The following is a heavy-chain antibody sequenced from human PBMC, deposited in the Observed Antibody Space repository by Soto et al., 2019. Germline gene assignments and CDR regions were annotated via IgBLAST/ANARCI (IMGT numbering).Heavy chain of an antibody. D-gene: IGHD6-19*01. CDR1: GVTFSSHG. CDR2: MSDDGSNE. J-gene: IGHJ5*02. V-gene: IGHV3-30*18. Sequence: QVQLVESGGSVVQPGRSLRLSCAASGVTFSSHGMHWVRQAPGKGLEWVAVMSDDGSNEAYVDSVKGRFTISRDNSKNTLYLQMNSLRAEDTAVYYCAKNAGYSSSWFDPWGQGTLVTVSS. CDR3: AKNAGYSSSWFDP.